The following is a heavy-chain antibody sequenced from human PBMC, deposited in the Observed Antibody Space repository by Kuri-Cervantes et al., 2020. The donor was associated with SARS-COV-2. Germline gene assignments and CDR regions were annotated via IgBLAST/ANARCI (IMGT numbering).Heavy chain of an antibody. V-gene: IGHV4-59*01. CDR1: GGSISTYY. CDR2: IYYSGST. Sequence: GSLRLSCTVSGGSISTYYWSWIRQPPGKGREWIGYIYYSGSTTYNPSLKSRVTISVDTSKNQFSLELDSVTAADTAVYYCARESNYSHYYGTEVWGQGTTVTVSS. J-gene: IGHJ6*02. CDR3: ARESNYSHYYGTEV.